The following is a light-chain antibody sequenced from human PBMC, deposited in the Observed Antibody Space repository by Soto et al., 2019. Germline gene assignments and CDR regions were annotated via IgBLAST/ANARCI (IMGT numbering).Light chain of an antibody. CDR1: QSVDYN. Sequence: EVVLTHSPATLSVSPGERVTLSCRASQSVDYNLAWYQQKPGQAPRLLIYGVATRATGIPARFSGSASGTEFTLTISILQSEEFANYYCQQYKTWLTFGGGTKVEIK. CDR2: GVA. CDR3: QQYKTWLT. J-gene: IGKJ4*01. V-gene: IGKV3-15*01.